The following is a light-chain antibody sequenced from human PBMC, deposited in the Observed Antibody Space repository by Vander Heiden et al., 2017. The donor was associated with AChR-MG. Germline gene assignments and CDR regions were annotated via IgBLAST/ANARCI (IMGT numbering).Light chain of an antibody. Sequence: QSALTQPASVSGSPGQSITISCPGTRMDVGRYTLVSWYQQLPGKAPKLMIYEVSKRPSGVSNRFSGSKSGNTASLTISGLQAEDEADYYCCSYAGSSTFVFGGGTKLTVL. V-gene: IGLV2-23*02. CDR3: CSYAGSSTFV. J-gene: IGLJ2*01. CDR2: EVS. CDR1: RMDVGRYTL.